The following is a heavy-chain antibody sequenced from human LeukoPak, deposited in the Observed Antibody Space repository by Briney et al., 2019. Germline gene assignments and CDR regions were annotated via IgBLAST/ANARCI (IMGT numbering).Heavy chain of an antibody. CDR1: GFTFSSNG. J-gene: IGHJ4*02. Sequence: GGSLRLSCAASGFTFSSNGMHWVRQAPGKGLEWVAVIWYDGSNKYYADSVKGRFTISRDNSKNTLYLQMNSLRAEDTAVYYCAKDRERNSAPNVDYWGQGTLVTVSS. CDR2: IWYDGSNK. D-gene: IGHD3-10*01. CDR3: AKDRERNSAPNVDY. V-gene: IGHV3-33*06.